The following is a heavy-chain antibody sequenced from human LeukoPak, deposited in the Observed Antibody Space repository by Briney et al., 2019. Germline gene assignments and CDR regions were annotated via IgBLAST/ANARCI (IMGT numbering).Heavy chain of an antibody. V-gene: IGHV4-39*01. CDR1: GGSDTTTFYY. CDR2: VSYSGIT. CDR3: ARLLLHRHGAKTFDS. J-gene: IGHJ4*02. Sequence: PAESLSLTCSASGGSDTTTFYYWGWLRQPPGKGLVWIVGVSYSGITYYNPSLKSRVIVPVDTSTNQFFLRLSSVTAADTAVYYCARLLLHRHGAKTFDSWGQGSLVTVSS. D-gene: IGHD1-26*01.